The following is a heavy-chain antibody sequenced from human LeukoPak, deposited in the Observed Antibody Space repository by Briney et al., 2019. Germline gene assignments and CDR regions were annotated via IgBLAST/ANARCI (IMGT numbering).Heavy chain of an antibody. D-gene: IGHD4-23*01. J-gene: IGHJ3*02. CDR3: ARLTTVVTPGAFDI. CDR2: IIPIFGTT. V-gene: IGHV1-69*13. CDR1: GGTFSSYA. Sequence: SVKVSCKASGGTFSSYAIDWVRQAPGQGLEWMGGIIPIFGTTNYAQKFQGRVTITADESTSTAYMELSSLRSEDTAVYYCARLTTVVTPGAFDIWGQGTMVTVSS.